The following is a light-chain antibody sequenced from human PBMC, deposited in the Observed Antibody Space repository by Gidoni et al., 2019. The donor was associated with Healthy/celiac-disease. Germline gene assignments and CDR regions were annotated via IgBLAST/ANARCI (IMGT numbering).Light chain of an antibody. V-gene: IGLV1-40*01. Sequence: QPVLTQPPPVPGAPGRRATTPCTGSSPNIGAGNDVHWSQQHPGAAPKPLIYVNSNRPSGVPDQFSGAKSGTSASLAITGLQAEGEADYYCQSYGSSLSPLGVFGGGTKLTVL. CDR3: QSYGSSLSPLGV. CDR2: VNS. CDR1: SPNIGAGND. J-gene: IGLJ3*02.